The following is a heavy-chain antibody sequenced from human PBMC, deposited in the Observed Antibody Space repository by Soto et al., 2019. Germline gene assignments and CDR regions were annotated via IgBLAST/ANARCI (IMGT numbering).Heavy chain of an antibody. J-gene: IGHJ4*02. Sequence: GGSLRLSCAASGFTFSNAWMSWVRQAPGKGLEWVGRIKSKTDGGTTDYAAPVKGRFTISRDNSKNTLYLQMNSLRAEDTAVYYCAKARGLSGIDYWGQGTLVTVSS. CDR1: GFTFSNAW. CDR2: IKSKTDGGTT. D-gene: IGHD3-10*01. V-gene: IGHV3-15*01. CDR3: AKARGLSGIDY.